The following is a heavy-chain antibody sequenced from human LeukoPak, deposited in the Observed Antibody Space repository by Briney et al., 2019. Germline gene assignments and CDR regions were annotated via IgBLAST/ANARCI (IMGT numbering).Heavy chain of an antibody. CDR2: ISGSGTYL. CDR1: GFTFSSYK. Sequence: GGSLRLSCAASGFTFSSYKMNWVRQAPGKGLEWVSSISGSGTYLYYADSLKGRFTISRDNAKNSLYLQMNSLRAEDTAVYYCARVLDITGTIFDAFDIWGQGTMVTVSS. D-gene: IGHD1-20*01. J-gene: IGHJ3*02. CDR3: ARVLDITGTIFDAFDI. V-gene: IGHV3-21*01.